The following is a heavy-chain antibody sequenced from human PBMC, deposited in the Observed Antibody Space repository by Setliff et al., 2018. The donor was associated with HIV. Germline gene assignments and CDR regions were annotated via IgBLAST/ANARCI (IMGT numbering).Heavy chain of an antibody. CDR1: GDTFSKSY. CDR3: ARGGPIFYYYYYMDV. J-gene: IGHJ6*03. Sequence: ASVKVSCKASGDTFSKSYITWVRQAPGQGLEYMGGIIPVIGTPVYSQKFQGRVTITADENTSTAYMELSSLRSEDAAVYYCARGGPIFYYYYYMDVWGKGTTVTVSS. CDR2: IIPVIGTP. V-gene: IGHV1-69*13. D-gene: IGHD3-3*02.